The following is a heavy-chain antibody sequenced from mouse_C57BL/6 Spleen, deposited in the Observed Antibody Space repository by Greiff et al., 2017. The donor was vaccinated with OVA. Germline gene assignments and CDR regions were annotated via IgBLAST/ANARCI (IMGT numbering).Heavy chain of an antibody. CDR2: ISSGSSTI. J-gene: IGHJ4*01. CDR1: GFTFSDYG. CDR3: ARRYYREAMDY. Sequence: EVKLMESGGGLVKPGGSLKLSCAASGFTFSDYGMHWVRQAPEKGLEWVAYISSGSSTIYYADTVKGRFTISRDNAKNTLFLQMTSLRSEDTAMYYCARRYYREAMDYWGQGTSVTVSS. V-gene: IGHV5-17*01. D-gene: IGHD1-1*01.